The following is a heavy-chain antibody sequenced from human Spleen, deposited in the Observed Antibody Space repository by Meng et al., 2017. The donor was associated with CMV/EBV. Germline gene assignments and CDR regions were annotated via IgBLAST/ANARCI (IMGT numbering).Heavy chain of an antibody. CDR3: AREPIAVAGTGWFDP. V-gene: IGHV4-61*01. D-gene: IGHD6-19*01. J-gene: IGHJ5*02. CDR1: CPSVSIGSNY. CDR2: IYYIGNT. Sequence: CPSVSIGSNYCSCVRQPPGQGLEWIGYIYYIGNTNYDASLKSRVTISVDTSKNQFSLKLRSMTAADTAVYYCAREPIAVAGTGWFDPWGRGTLVTVSS.